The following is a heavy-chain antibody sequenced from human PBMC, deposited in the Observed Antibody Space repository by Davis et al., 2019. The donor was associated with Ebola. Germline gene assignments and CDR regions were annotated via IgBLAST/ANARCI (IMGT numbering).Heavy chain of an antibody. J-gene: IGHJ4*02. CDR1: GGSISSYY. CDR2: IYYSGST. D-gene: IGHD3-9*01. V-gene: IGHV4-59*01. Sequence: SETLSLTCTVSGGSISSYYWSWIRQPPGKGLEWIGYIYYSGSTNYNPSLKSRVTISVDTSKNQFSLKLSSVTAADTAVYYCARVVQYYDILTGYMGAYYFDYWGQGTLVTVSS. CDR3: ARVVQYYDILTGYMGAYYFDY.